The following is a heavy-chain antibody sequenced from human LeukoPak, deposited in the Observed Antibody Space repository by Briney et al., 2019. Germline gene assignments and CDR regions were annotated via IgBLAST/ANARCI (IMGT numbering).Heavy chain of an antibody. CDR3: ARDKYGNYYYYGMDV. Sequence: PGGSLRLSCAASGFTFSSYEMNWVRQAPGKGLEWVSYISSSGSTIYYADSVKGRFTTSRDNAKNSLYLQMNSLRAEDTAVYYCARDKYGNYYYYGMDVWGQGTTVTVSS. D-gene: IGHD3-10*01. CDR2: ISSSGSTI. CDR1: GFTFSSYE. J-gene: IGHJ6*02. V-gene: IGHV3-48*03.